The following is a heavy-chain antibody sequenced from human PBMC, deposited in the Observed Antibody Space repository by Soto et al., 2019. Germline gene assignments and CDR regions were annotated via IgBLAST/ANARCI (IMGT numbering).Heavy chain of an antibody. D-gene: IGHD5-12*01. Sequence: QVQLVQSGAEVKKPGASVKVSCKASGYTFTSYDINWVRQATGQGLEWMGWMNPNSGNTGYAKKFQGRVTMTRNTSISTAYMELSSLRSEDTAVYYCARGGYSGYDEVPSFDYWGQGTLVTVSS. V-gene: IGHV1-8*01. J-gene: IGHJ4*02. CDR2: MNPNSGNT. CDR1: GYTFTSYD. CDR3: ARGGYSGYDEVPSFDY.